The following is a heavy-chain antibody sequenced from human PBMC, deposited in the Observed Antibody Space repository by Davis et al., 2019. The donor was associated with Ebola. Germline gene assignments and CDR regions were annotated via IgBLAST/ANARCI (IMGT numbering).Heavy chain of an antibody. D-gene: IGHD3-10*01. V-gene: IGHV4-34*01. CDR1: GGSFSGYY. CDR3: ARSGGSSRGNDAFDI. Sequence: PSETLSLTCAVYGGSFSGYYWSWIRQPPGKGLEWIGEINHSGSTNYNPSLKSRVTISVDTSKNQFSLKLSSVTAADTAVYYCARSGGSSRGNDAFDIWGQGTMVTVSS. CDR2: INHSGST. J-gene: IGHJ3*02.